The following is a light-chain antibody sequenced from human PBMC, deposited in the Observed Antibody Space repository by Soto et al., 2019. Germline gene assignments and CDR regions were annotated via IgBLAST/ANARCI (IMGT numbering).Light chain of an antibody. V-gene: IGLV2-11*01. J-gene: IGLJ1*01. CDR1: SSDVGGYNS. CDR2: DVT. CDR3: CSYAGSYTFV. Sequence: QSVLTQPRSVSGSPGQSVPISCTGTSSDVGGYNSVSWYQHHPGKAPKLMIYDVTKRPSGVPDRFSGSKSGNTASLTISGLQAEDEADYYCCSYAGSYTFVFGTGTKVTVL.